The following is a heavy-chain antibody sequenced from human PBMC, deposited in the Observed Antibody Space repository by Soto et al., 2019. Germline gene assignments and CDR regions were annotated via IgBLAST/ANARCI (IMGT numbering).Heavy chain of an antibody. J-gene: IGHJ6*02. D-gene: IGHD2-2*01. CDR3: ARGTRSRSVRVFYYYYGMDV. Sequence: GASVKVSCKASGGTFSSYAISWVRQAPGQGLEWMGGIIPIFGTANYAQKFQGRVTITADESTSTAYMELSSLRSEDTAVYYCARGTRSRSVRVFYYYYGMDVWGQGTTVTVSS. V-gene: IGHV1-69*13. CDR2: IIPIFGTA. CDR1: GGTFSSYA.